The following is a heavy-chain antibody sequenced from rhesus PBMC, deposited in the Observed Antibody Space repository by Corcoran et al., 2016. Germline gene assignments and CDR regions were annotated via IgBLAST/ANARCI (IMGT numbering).Heavy chain of an antibody. J-gene: IGHJ4*01. CDR2: IYGSSTST. CDR3: ARPYSGYSYNY. D-gene: IGHD5-24*01. V-gene: IGHV4S10*01. CDR1: GGSIRDSYR. Sequence: QVQLQESGPGVVKPSETLSLTCAVSGGSIRDSYRWSWFRQPPGKGLEWIGYIYGSSTSTNYNPSLKSRVTISKDTSKNQFSLKLSSVTAADTAVYYCARPYSGYSYNYWGQGVLVTVSS.